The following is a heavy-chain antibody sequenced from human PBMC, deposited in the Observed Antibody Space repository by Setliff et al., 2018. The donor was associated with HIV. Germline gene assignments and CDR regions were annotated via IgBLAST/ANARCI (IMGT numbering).Heavy chain of an antibody. J-gene: IGHJ6*03. Sequence: ASVKVSCKASGYRFTGDYMHWVRQAPGQGLEWMGWINPRSGGTNSALKFQGRVTMTRDTSISTAYMELSRLRSDDTAVYYCARDGGGPGDYYYYYMDVWAKGTTVTVSS. D-gene: IGHD3-16*01. CDR2: INPRSGGT. V-gene: IGHV1-2*02. CDR1: GYRFTGDY. CDR3: ARDGGGPGDYYYYYMDV.